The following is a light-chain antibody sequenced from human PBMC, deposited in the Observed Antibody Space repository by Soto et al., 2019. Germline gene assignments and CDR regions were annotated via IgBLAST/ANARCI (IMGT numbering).Light chain of an antibody. J-gene: IGLJ2*01. CDR2: EGS. CDR1: SSDVGTYNF. CDR3: CAYAGGSTLV. Sequence: QSALTQPASVSGSPGQSITISCTGTSSDVGTYNFVSWYQHHPGKAPKLMIYEGSKRPSGVSNRFSGSKSGNTASLTISGLQAEDEADYYCCAYAGGSTLVFGGGTKLTVL. V-gene: IGLV2-23*01.